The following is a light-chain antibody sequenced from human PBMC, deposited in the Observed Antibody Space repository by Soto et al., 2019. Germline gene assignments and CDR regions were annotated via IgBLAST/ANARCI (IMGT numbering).Light chain of an antibody. J-gene: IGLJ2*01. V-gene: IGLV2-11*01. CDR2: AVS. CDR1: SSDVGGYNY. Sequence: QSALTQPRSVSGSPGQSVTISCTGTSSDVGGYNYVSWYQQHPGKAPKLIIYAVSGRPSGVPDRCSGSKSGNTASLTISGLQADDEADYYCCSYAGYYTLVFGGGTKLTVL. CDR3: CSYAGYYTLV.